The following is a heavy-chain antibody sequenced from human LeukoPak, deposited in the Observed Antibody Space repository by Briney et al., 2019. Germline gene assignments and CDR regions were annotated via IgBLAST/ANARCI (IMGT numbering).Heavy chain of an antibody. V-gene: IGHV3-66*02. CDR2: IYSGGST. J-gene: IGHJ6*02. CDR1: GFTVSSNY. D-gene: IGHD6-19*01. Sequence: GGSLRLSCAASGFTVSSNYMSWVRQAPGKGLEWVSVIYSGGSTYYADSVKGRFTISRDNSKNTLYLQMNSLRAEDTAVCYCAGQWLVLDYYYGMDVWGQGTTVTVSS. CDR3: AGQWLVLDYYYGMDV.